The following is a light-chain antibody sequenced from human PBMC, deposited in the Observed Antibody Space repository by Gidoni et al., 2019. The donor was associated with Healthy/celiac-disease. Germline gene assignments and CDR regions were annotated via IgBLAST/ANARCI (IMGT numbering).Light chain of an antibody. CDR3: QQSYSTPRLT. J-gene: IGKJ4*01. CDR2: AAP. Sequence: DSQMTQSPSSLSASVGDRVTITCRASQSISSYLHWYQQKPGKATQLLIYAAPSLQTGVPSRCSGSGSGTDFSLTISSLQPEDFATYYCQQSYSTPRLTFGGGTKVEIK. V-gene: IGKV1-39*01. CDR1: QSISSY.